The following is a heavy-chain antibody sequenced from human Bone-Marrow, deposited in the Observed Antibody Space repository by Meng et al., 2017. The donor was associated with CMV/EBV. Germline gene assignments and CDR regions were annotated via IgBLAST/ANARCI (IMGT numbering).Heavy chain of an antibody. Sequence: SETLSLTCTVSGGSISSSSYYWGWIRQPPGKGLEWIGSIYYSGSTYYNPSLKSRVTISVDTSKNQFSLKLSSVTAAYTAVYYCARGVPQARPIDYWGHGTLVTVPS. V-gene: IGHV4-39*07. CDR3: ARGVPQARPIDY. J-gene: IGHJ4*01. CDR2: IYYSGST. CDR1: GGSISSSSYY. D-gene: IGHD6-6*01.